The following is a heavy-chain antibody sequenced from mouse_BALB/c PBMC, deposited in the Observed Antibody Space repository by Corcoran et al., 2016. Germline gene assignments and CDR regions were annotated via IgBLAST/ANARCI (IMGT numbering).Heavy chain of an antibody. Sequence: QVQLQQSGAELARPGASVKLSCKASGYTFTDYYINWVKQRTGQGLEWIGEIYPGSGNTYYNEKFKGKATLTADKSSSPAYMQLSSLTSEDSAVYFCARRRYDWYFDVWGAGTTVTVSS. J-gene: IGHJ1*01. CDR2: IYPGSGNT. CDR3: ARRRYDWYFDV. V-gene: IGHV1-76*01. CDR1: GYTFTDYY. D-gene: IGHD2-14*01.